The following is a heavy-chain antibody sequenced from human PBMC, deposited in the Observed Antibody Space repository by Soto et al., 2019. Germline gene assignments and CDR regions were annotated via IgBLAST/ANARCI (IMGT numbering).Heavy chain of an antibody. CDR1: GYTFTSYD. D-gene: IGHD4-17*01. CDR2: MNPNSGNT. CDR3: ARGIKYGAYSRWFDP. Sequence: QVQLVQSGAEVKKPGASVKVSCKASGYTFTSYDINWVRQATGQGLEYLGWMNPNSGNTGNVQKFQGRVTMTRDTSISTASMELSSLRSEDSAVYFCARGIKYGAYSRWFDPWGQGTLVTVSS. V-gene: IGHV1-8*01. J-gene: IGHJ5*02.